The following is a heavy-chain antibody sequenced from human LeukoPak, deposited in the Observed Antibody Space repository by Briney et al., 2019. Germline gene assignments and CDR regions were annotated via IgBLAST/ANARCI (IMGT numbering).Heavy chain of an antibody. V-gene: IGHV4-59*05. D-gene: IGHD4-11*01. Sequence: SETLSLTCTVSGGSISSYYWSWIRQPPGKGLEWIGSIYYSGDTHYNPSLRSRVTISVDTSKNQFSLKMNSMTAADTSVYYCATGSMTTRYYYYFYMDVWGKGTTVTVS. J-gene: IGHJ6*03. CDR2: IYYSGDT. CDR1: GGSISSYY. CDR3: ATGSMTTRYYYYFYMDV.